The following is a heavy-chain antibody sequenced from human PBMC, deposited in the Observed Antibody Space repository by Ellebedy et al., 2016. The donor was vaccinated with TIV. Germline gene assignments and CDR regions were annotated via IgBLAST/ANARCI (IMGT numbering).Heavy chain of an antibody. J-gene: IGHJ5*02. V-gene: IGHV4-59*08. Sequence: MPGGSLRLSCSVSGGSIRSYYWSLIRQPPGKGLERIGYIYNSGNTNCSPSLKTRVTMALDTSKNQFSLLLRSVTAADSAVYYGARQGTNRRAAPVPPETWGQGSLVTVSS. CDR2: IYNSGNT. CDR3: ARQGTNRRAAPVPPET. D-gene: IGHD6-25*01. CDR1: GGSIRSYY.